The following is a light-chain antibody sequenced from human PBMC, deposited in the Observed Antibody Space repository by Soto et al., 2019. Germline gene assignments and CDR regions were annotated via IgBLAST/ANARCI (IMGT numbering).Light chain of an antibody. CDR2: SNN. V-gene: IGLV1-47*02. CDR3: AAWDDSLRGVV. J-gene: IGLJ2*01. Sequence: QSVLTEPPSASGTPGQRVTISCSGSSSNIGSNYVYWYQQLPGTAPKLLIYSNNQRPSGVPDRFSGFKAGTSASLAISGLRSEDEGDYYCAAWDDSLRGVVFGGGTKLTVL. CDR1: SSNIGSNY.